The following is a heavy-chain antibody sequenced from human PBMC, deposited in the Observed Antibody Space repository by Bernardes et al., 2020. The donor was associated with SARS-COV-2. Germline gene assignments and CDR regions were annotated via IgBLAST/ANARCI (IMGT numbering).Heavy chain of an antibody. V-gene: IGHV3-66*02. CDR1: GLTVSSDD. CDR2: IYSGGTT. CDR3: ARGQRNLHYMDV. J-gene: IGHJ6*03. Sequence: GGSLRLSCAASGLTVSSDDMTWVRQAPGKGLEWVSVIYSGGTTYYADSVKGRFTISRDNSQSTVSLQMNSLRPEDTAVYYCARGQRNLHYMDVWGKGPTVTVSS.